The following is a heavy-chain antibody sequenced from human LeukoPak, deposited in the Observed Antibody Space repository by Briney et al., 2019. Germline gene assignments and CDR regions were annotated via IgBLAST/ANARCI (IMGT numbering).Heavy chain of an antibody. V-gene: IGHV1-69*05. CDR2: IIPILGTA. Sequence: GSSVKVSCKASGGTFSSYAISWVRQAPGQGLEWMGGIIPILGTANYAQKFQGRVTITTDESTSTAYMELSSLRSEDTAVYYCARDKVEYSSSSGYYYYMDVWGKGTTVTVSS. CDR1: GGTFSSYA. J-gene: IGHJ6*03. D-gene: IGHD6-6*01. CDR3: ARDKVEYSSSSGYYYYMDV.